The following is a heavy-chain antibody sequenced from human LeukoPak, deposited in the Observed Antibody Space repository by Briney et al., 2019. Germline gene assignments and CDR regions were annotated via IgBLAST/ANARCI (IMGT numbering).Heavy chain of an antibody. J-gene: IGHJ6*03. D-gene: IGHD3-10*01. V-gene: IGHV4-34*01. Sequence: SETLSLTCAVYGGSFSGYYWSWIRQPPGKGLEWIGEINHSGSTNYNPSLKSRVTISVDTSKNQFSLKLSSVTAADTAVYYCARAVSNTYYYGSGSRPFYYYYMDVWGKGTTVTVSS. CDR3: ARAVSNTYYYGSGSRPFYYYYMDV. CDR1: GGSFSGYY. CDR2: INHSGST.